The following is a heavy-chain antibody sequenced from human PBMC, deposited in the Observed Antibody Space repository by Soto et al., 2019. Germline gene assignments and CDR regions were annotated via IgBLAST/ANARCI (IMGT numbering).Heavy chain of an antibody. Sequence: ASVKVSCKASGYTLTSYYLHWVRQAPGQGPEWMGIINPSGGITNDAQKFQDRVTMTSDTSTSTVYMELSSLRSEDTAVYYCARGISTTRYYYYYGMDVWGQGTTVTVSS. D-gene: IGHD2-2*01. CDR1: GYTLTSYY. CDR3: ARGISTTRYYYYYGMDV. V-gene: IGHV1-46*01. J-gene: IGHJ6*02. CDR2: INPSGGIT.